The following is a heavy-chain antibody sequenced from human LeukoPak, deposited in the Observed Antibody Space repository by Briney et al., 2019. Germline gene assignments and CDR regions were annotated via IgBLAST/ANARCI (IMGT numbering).Heavy chain of an antibody. D-gene: IGHD1-26*01. CDR1: GYTLTELS. CDR3: AREQGGSGTYGVDY. J-gene: IGHJ4*02. V-gene: IGHV1-2*06. Sequence: ASVKVSCTVSGYTLTELSMHWVRQAPGQGLEWMGRINPGSGGTNYAQKFQGRVAMTRDTSISTAYMELSRLRSDDTAVYYCAREQGGSGTYGVDYWGQGTLVTVSS. CDR2: INPGSGGT.